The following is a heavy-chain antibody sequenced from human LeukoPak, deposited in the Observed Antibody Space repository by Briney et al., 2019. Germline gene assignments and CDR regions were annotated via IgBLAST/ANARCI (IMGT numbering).Heavy chain of an antibody. J-gene: IGHJ6*02. Sequence: GGSLRLSCAASGFTFSSYAMHWVRQAPGKGLEWVAVISYDGSNKYYADSVKGRFTISRDNSKNTLYLQMNSLRVEDTAVYYCARGYCSSTSCYGPWYYYYYGMDVWGQGTTVTVSS. D-gene: IGHD2-2*01. V-gene: IGHV3-30-3*01. CDR2: ISYDGSNK. CDR1: GFTFSSYA. CDR3: ARGYCSSTSCYGPWYYYYYGMDV.